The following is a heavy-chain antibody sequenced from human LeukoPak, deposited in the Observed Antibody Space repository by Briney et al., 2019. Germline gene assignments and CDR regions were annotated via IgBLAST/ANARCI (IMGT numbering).Heavy chain of an antibody. CDR2: ISPNSGGT. Sequence: ASVKVSCKASGYTFTGYYIHWVRQAPGQGLEWMGWISPNSGGTKYAQSFQGRVTMTRDTSSNTAHMELSRLRSGDTAVYYCARGDCSVNGCHGGNWFDPWGQGTLVTVSS. J-gene: IGHJ5*02. V-gene: IGHV1-2*02. D-gene: IGHD2-15*01. CDR3: ARGDCSVNGCHGGNWFDP. CDR1: GYTFTGYY.